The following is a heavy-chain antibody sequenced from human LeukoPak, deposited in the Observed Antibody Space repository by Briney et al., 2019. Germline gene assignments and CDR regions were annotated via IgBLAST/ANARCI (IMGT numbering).Heavy chain of an antibody. J-gene: IGHJ6*03. V-gene: IGHV4-4*07. CDR3: ARDPGTMLRGSRRGYDGNYYYMDV. Sequence: SETLSLTCTVSGGSITTYYWSWIRQPAGKGLEWIGRVSTSGRTNYNPSLKSRLTMSADTSKKQFSLILNSVTAADTAVYYCARDPGTMLRGSRRGYDGNYYYMDVWGKGTTVTISS. CDR1: GGSITTYY. CDR2: VSTSGRT. D-gene: IGHD3-10*01.